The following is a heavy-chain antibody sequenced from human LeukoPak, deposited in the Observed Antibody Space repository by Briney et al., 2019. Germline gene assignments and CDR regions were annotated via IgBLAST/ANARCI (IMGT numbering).Heavy chain of an antibody. V-gene: IGHV4-34*01. CDR3: ASEEYSSSPDY. CDR1: GGAFSGYY. Sequence: PSETLSLTCAVYGGAFSGYYWSWIRQPPGKGLEWIGETNHSGSTNYNPSLKSRVTISVDTSKNQFSLKLSSVTASDTAVYYCASEEYSSSPDYWGQGTLVTVSS. J-gene: IGHJ4*02. D-gene: IGHD6-13*01. CDR2: TNHSGST.